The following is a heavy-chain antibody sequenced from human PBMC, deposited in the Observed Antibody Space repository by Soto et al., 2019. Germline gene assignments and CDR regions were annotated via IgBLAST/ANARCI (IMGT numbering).Heavy chain of an antibody. CDR1: GYIFVNYG. Sequence: QVQLVQSGDEVKKPGASVKVSCKASGYIFVNYGIAWVRQAPGQGLEWMGWISPYTGNTHSATKVQGRLTMTTDTSPSTAYMARGSLTSDDTAVYYCVMVDNYVTPTPQDVWGQGTTVTVSS. CDR3: VMVDNYVTPTPQDV. J-gene: IGHJ6*02. CDR2: ISPYTGNT. D-gene: IGHD3-16*01. V-gene: IGHV1-18*01.